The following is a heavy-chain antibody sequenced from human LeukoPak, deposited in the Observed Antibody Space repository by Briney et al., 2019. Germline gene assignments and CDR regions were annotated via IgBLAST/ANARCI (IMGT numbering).Heavy chain of an antibody. J-gene: IGHJ4*02. Sequence: ASVKVSCKASGGTFSSYAISWVRQAPGQGLEWMGRIIPILGIANYAQKFQGRVTITADKSTSTAYMELSSLRSEDTAVYYCAREPWSMIVVARGFDYWGQGTLVTVSS. D-gene: IGHD3-22*01. V-gene: IGHV1-69*04. CDR1: GGTFSSYA. CDR3: AREPWSMIVVARGFDY. CDR2: IIPILGIA.